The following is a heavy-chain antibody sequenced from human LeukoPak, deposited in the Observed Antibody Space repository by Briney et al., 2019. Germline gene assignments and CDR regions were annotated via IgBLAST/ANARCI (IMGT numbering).Heavy chain of an antibody. Sequence: GASVKISCKASEYTFSGYYMHWGRQAPGEGLEWIGWINPNSGGTNYAQKCQGGVTMPRDTSISTAYMGLSRLRSEDTAVFLLGRGGSGKNWFDSAFDPWRRETLVSVSS. D-gene: IGHD3-10*01. J-gene: IGHJ5*02. CDR1: EYTFSGYY. CDR2: INPNSGGT. V-gene: IGHV1-2*02. CDR3: GRGGSGKNWFDSAFDP.